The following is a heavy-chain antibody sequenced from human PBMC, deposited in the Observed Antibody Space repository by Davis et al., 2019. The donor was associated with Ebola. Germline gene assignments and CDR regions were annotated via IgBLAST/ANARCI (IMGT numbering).Heavy chain of an antibody. CDR2: INHSGST. CDR1: GGSFSGYY. CDR3: AIKGYCSSTSCYKVVGGNWFDP. V-gene: IGHV4-34*01. Sequence: MPSETLSLTCAVYGGSFSGYYWSWIRQPPGTVLPLLGEINHSGSTNYNPSLKSRVTISVDTSKNQFSLKLSSVTAADTAGYYCAIKGYCSSTSCYKVVGGNWFDPWGQGTLVTVSS. D-gene: IGHD2-2*02. J-gene: IGHJ5*02.